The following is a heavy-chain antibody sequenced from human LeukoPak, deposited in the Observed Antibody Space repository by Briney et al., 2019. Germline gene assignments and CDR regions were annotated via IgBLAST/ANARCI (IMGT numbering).Heavy chain of an antibody. CDR2: ISSSGSTI. J-gene: IGHJ4*02. CDR1: GFTFSSYE. V-gene: IGHV3-48*03. CDR3: AREGSGSHYNVVLDY. D-gene: IGHD3-10*01. Sequence: GGSLRLSCAASGFTFSSYEMNWVRQAPGKGLEWVSYISSSGSTIYYADSVKGRFTISRDNAKNSLYLQMNSLRAEDTAVYYCAREGSGSHYNVVLDYWGQGTLVTVSS.